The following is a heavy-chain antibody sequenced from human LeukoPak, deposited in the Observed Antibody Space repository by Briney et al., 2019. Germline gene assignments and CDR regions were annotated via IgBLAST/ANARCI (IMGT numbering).Heavy chain of an antibody. Sequence: ASVKVSCKASGYTFTSYGISWVRQAPGQGLEWMGWISAYNGNTNYAQKLQGRVTMTTDTSTNTAYMELRSLRFDDTAVYYCARDRGFAVTTGDFDYWGQGTLVTVSS. J-gene: IGHJ4*02. CDR2: ISAYNGNT. D-gene: IGHD4-17*01. V-gene: IGHV1-18*01. CDR1: GYTFTSYG. CDR3: ARDRGFAVTTGDFDY.